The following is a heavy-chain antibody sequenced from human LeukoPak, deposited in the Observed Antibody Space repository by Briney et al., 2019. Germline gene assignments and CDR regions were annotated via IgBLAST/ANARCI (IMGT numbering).Heavy chain of an antibody. CDR1: GGSISSYY. D-gene: IGHD5-12*01. V-gene: IGHV4-4*07. CDR2: IYTSGST. Sequence: PSETLSLTCTVSGGSISSYYWSWIRQPAGKGLEWIGRIYTSGSTNYNPSLKSRVTISVDTSKNQFSLKLSSVTAADTAVYYCARDKRGYSGYSMDVWGQGTTVTVSS. CDR3: ARDKRGYSGYSMDV. J-gene: IGHJ6*02.